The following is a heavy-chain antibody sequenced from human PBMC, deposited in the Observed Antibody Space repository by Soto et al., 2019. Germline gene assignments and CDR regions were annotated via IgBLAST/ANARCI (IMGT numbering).Heavy chain of an antibody. D-gene: IGHD3-22*01. Sequence: PGGSLRLSCAASGFTFSNAWMNWVRQAPGKGLEWVGRIKSKTDGGTTDYAAPVKGRFTISRDDSKNTLNLQMNSLKTEDTAVYYCTTDLDYYDSSGYFFNKVDYWGQGTLVTVSS. V-gene: IGHV3-15*07. CDR2: IKSKTDGGTT. CDR3: TTDLDYYDSSGYFFNKVDY. J-gene: IGHJ4*02. CDR1: GFTFSNAW.